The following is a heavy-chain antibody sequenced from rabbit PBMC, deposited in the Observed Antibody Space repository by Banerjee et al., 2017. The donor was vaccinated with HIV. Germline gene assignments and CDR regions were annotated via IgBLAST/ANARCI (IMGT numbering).Heavy chain of an antibody. CDR3: ARFWDL. D-gene: IGHD5-1*01. V-gene: IGHV1S40*01. J-gene: IGHJ4*01. CDR2: LYAGVSGNT. Sequence: QSLEESGGDLVKPGASLTLTCTASGFSFSGSYCVCWVRQAPGKGLEWIGCLYAGVSGNTYYASWAKGRFTISKTSSTTVTLQMTSLTGADTATYFCARFWDLWGPGTLVTVS. CDR1: GFSFSGSYC.